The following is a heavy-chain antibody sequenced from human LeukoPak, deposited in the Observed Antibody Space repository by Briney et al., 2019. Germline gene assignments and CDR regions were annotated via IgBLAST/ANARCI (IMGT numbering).Heavy chain of an antibody. CDR1: GGSISSGGYS. J-gene: IGHJ6*02. CDR3: ARGTIYRTNGVCHISYGMDV. D-gene: IGHD2-8*01. CDR2: IYHSGST. Sequence: PSETLSLTCAVSGGSISSGGYSWSWIRQPPGKGLEWIGYIYHSGSTYYNPSLKSRVTISVDRSKNQFSLKLSSVTAADTAVYYCARGTIYRTNGVCHISYGMDVWGQGTTVTVSS. V-gene: IGHV4-30-2*01.